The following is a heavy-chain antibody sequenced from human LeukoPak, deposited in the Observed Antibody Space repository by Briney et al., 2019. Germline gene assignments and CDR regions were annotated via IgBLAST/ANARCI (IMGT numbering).Heavy chain of an antibody. J-gene: IGHJ4*02. CDR1: GFTFSSYS. Sequence: GGSLRLSCAASGFTFSSYSMNWVRQAPGKGLEWVSSISSSSSCIYYADSVKGRFTISRDNAKNSLYLQMNSLRAEDTAVYYCARDGDGDYVSDYWGQGTLVTVSS. CDR3: ARDGDGDYVSDY. V-gene: IGHV3-21*01. D-gene: IGHD4-17*01. CDR2: ISSSSSCI.